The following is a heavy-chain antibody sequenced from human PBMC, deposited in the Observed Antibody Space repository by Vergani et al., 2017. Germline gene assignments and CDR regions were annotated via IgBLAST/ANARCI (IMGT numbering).Heavy chain of an antibody. CDR2: IYSGGST. V-gene: IGHV3-23*03. D-gene: IGHD5-12*01. Sequence: EVQLLESGGGLVQPGGSLRLSCAASGITFSSYAMSWVRQAPGKGLEWVSVIYSGGSTHYADSVKGRFTISRDNSKNTLYLQMNSLRAEDMAVYYCARYSHTWYDYFDYWGQGTLVTVSS. J-gene: IGHJ4*02. CDR1: GITFSSYA. CDR3: ARYSHTWYDYFDY.